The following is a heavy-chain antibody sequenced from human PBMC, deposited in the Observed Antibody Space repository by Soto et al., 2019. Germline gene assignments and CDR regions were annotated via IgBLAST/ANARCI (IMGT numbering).Heavy chain of an antibody. V-gene: IGHV4-30-4*01. J-gene: IGHJ4*02. CDR3: AREPKQNYDSSPWNGGFDS. CDR1: GDSISSPHYY. CDR2: IYYTGNN. Sequence: SETLSLTCTVSGDSISSPHYYWTWIRQPPGKGLEWVGYIYYTGNNFYNPALKSRVAMSVDPSTNQFSLKLASVTDAGTAVYFCAREPKQNYDSSPWNGGFDSWGPGTLVTVSS. D-gene: IGHD3-22*01.